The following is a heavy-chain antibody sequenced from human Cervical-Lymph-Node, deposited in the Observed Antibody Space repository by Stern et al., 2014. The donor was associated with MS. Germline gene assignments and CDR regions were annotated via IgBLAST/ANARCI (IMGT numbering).Heavy chain of an antibody. D-gene: IGHD2-2*03. CDR2: IYHTGST. CDR1: GGSVNSGDSY. V-gene: IGHV4-31*03. J-gene: IGHJ5*02. CDR3: ARAHKGSWMYNSFDP. Sequence: QVQLQESGPRLVKPSQTLSLTCSVSGGSVNSGDSYWSWIRQQPGKGLEWIGFIYHTGSTYYNPSLKSRLTISADASKNHFTLNLTSVTAADAAVYYCARAHKGSWMYNSFDPWGQGSLVTVSS.